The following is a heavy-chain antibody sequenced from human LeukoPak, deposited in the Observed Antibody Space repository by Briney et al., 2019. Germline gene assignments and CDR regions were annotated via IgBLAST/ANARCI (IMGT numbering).Heavy chain of an antibody. CDR3: ARLDMVTQGEEY. Sequence: GASVKVSCKASGYTFTGYYMHWVRQAPGQGLEWMGWINPNSGGTNYAQKFQGRVTMTRDKSISTAYMELSRLRSDDTAIYYCARLDMVTQGEEYWGQGTLVTVSS. D-gene: IGHD5-18*01. CDR1: GYTFTGYY. J-gene: IGHJ4*02. CDR2: INPNSGGT. V-gene: IGHV1-2*02.